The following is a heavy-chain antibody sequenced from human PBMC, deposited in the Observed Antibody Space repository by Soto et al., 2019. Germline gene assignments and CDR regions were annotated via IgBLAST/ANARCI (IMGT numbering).Heavy chain of an antibody. J-gene: IGHJ4*02. CDR1: GYTFTSYG. CDR3: AGGGGYDYVWGSYRYGSFDY. Sequence: QVQLVQSGAEVKKPGASVKVSCKASGYTFTSYGISWVRQAPGQGLEWMGWISAYNGNTNYAQKLQGRVTMTTDTATRTAYMELRSLRSDGTAVYYWAGGGGYDYVWGSYRYGSFDYWGQGTLVTVSS. CDR2: ISAYNGNT. D-gene: IGHD3-16*02. V-gene: IGHV1-18*04.